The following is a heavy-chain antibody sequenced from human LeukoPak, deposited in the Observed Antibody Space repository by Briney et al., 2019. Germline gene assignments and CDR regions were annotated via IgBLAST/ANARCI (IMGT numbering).Heavy chain of an antibody. CDR3: ARDGVDGSGSYYNVGFSFYYYYGMDV. D-gene: IGHD3-10*01. V-gene: IGHV1-2*02. J-gene: IGHJ6*02. Sequence: GASVKVSCKASGYTFTGYYMHWVRQAPGQGLEWMGWINPNSGGTNYAQKFQGRVTMTRDTSISTAYMELSRLRSDDTAVYYCARDGVDGSGSYYNVGFSFYYYYGMDVWGQGTTVTVSS. CDR2: INPNSGGT. CDR1: GYTFTGYY.